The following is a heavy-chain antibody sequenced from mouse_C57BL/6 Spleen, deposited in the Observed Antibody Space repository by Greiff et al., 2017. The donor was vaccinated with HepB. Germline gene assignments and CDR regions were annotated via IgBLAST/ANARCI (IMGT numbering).Heavy chain of an antibody. V-gene: IGHV1-54*01. CDR3: ARSDYYGSRTYWYFDV. D-gene: IGHD1-1*01. J-gene: IGHJ1*03. CDR1: GYAFTNYL. CDR2: INPGSGGT. Sequence: QVQLQQSGAELVRPGTSVKVSCKASGYAFTNYLIEWVKQRPGQGLEWIGVINPGSGGTNYNEKFKGKATLTADKSSSTAYMQLSSLTSEDSAVHFCARSDYYGSRTYWYFDVWGTGTTVTVSS.